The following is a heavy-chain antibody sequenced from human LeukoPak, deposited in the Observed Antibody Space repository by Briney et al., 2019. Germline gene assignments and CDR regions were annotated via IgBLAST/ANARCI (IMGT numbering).Heavy chain of an antibody. CDR3: VATMNLDYYYMDV. CDR1: GGSISSSSYY. Sequence: SETLSLTCTVSGGSISSSSYYWSWIRQSAGKGLEWIGRIYTSGSTNYNPPLKSRVTMSVHTSKNQFSLKLTSVTAADTAMYYCVATMNLDYYYMDVWGKGTTVTVSS. CDR2: IYTSGST. V-gene: IGHV4-61*02. J-gene: IGHJ6*03. D-gene: IGHD3-22*01.